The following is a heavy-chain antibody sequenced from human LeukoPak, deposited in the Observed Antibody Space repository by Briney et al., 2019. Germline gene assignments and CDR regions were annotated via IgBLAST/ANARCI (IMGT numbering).Heavy chain of an antibody. D-gene: IGHD3-3*01. CDR3: ARAPQDYDFWSGYGLKPDY. V-gene: IGHV3-30*01. J-gene: IGHJ4*02. Sequence: GRSLRLSCAASGFIFSSYAMHWVRQAPGKGLEWVAVISYDGSNKYYADSVKGRFTISRDNSKNTLYLQMNSLRAEDTAVYYCARAPQDYDFWSGYGLKPDYWGQGTLVTVSS. CDR1: GFIFSSYA. CDR2: ISYDGSNK.